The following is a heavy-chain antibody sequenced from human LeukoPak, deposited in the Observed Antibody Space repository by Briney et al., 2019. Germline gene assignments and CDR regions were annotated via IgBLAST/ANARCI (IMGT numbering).Heavy chain of an antibody. CDR3: AKPFHTYYYDSSGHYYFDY. J-gene: IGHJ4*02. CDR1: GFTFSSYG. CDR2: ISYDGSNK. D-gene: IGHD3-22*01. V-gene: IGHV3-30*18. Sequence: GGSLRLSCAASGFTFSSYGMHWVRQAPGKGLEWVAVISYDGSNKYYADSVKGRFTISRDNSKNTLYLQMNSLRAEDTAVYYCAKPFHTYYYDSSGHYYFDYWGQGTLVTVSS.